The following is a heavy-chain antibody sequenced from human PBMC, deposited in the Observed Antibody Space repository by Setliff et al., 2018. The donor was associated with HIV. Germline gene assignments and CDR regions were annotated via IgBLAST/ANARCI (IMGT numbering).Heavy chain of an antibody. CDR3: ARGIDWGHFYYYYMDV. CDR1: GGSISNYY. J-gene: IGHJ6*03. Sequence: SETLSVTCTVSGGSISNYYWSWIRQPPGKGLEWIGYIYFTGNTNYNPSLKSRVTISLDTSKNQFSLKLSSVTAADTAVYFCARGIDWGHFYYYYMDVWGKGTTVTVSS. D-gene: IGHD7-27*01. CDR2: IYFTGNT. V-gene: IGHV4-59*01.